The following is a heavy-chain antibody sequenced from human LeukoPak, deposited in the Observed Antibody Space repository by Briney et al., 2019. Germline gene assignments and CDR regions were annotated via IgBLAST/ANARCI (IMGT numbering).Heavy chain of an antibody. CDR1: GFSLSTSGMC. V-gene: IGHV2-70*01. D-gene: IGHD3-22*01. Sequence: RESGPTLVNPTQTLTLTCTFSGFSLSTSGMCVSWIRQPPGKALEWLALLDWDDDKYYSTSLKTRLTISKDTSKNQVVLTMTNMDPVDTATYYCAREDKRTDYYDSSGYSYYFDYWGQGTLVTVSS. CDR3: AREDKRTDYYDSSGYSYYFDY. CDR2: LDWDDDK. J-gene: IGHJ4*02.